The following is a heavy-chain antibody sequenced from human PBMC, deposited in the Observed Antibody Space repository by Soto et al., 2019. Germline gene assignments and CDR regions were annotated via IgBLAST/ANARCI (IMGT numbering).Heavy chain of an antibody. Sequence: PGGSLRLSCAASGFTFSSYAMSWVRQAPGKGLEWVSAISGSGGSTYYADSVKGRFTIPRDNSKNTLYLQMNSLRAEDTAVYYCAKDIAARPLGWFDPWGQGTLVTVSS. D-gene: IGHD6-6*01. CDR3: AKDIAARPLGWFDP. J-gene: IGHJ5*02. V-gene: IGHV3-23*01. CDR2: ISGSGGST. CDR1: GFTFSSYA.